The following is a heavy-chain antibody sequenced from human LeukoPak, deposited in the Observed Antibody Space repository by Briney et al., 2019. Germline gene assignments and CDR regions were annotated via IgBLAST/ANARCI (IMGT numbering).Heavy chain of an antibody. Sequence: PGGSLRLSCAASGFTFSSYGMSWVRQAPGKGLEWVSGISGSGGSTYYADSVKGRFTISRDNSKNTLYLQMNSLRAEDTAVYYCAKDEYYYDSSGYPGYWGQGTLVTVSS. CDR2: ISGSGGST. CDR3: AKDEYYYDSSGYPGY. D-gene: IGHD3-22*01. V-gene: IGHV3-23*01. CDR1: GFTFSSYG. J-gene: IGHJ4*02.